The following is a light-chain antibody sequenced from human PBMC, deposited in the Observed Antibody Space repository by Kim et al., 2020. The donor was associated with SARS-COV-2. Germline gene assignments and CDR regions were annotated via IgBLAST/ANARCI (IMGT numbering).Light chain of an antibody. CDR3: QQYNTWWT. Sequence: EIVMTQSPAILSVSPGERATLSCRASQSISTNLAWYQQTPGQAPRLLICGASTRATDIPARFSGSGSETEFTLTISSLQSEDFAVYYCQQYNTWWTFGQGTKVDIK. CDR2: GAS. J-gene: IGKJ1*01. CDR1: QSISTN. V-gene: IGKV3-15*01.